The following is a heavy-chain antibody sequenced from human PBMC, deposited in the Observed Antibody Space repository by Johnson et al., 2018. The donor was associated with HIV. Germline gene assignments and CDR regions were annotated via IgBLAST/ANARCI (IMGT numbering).Heavy chain of an antibody. Sequence: QVQLVESGGGVVQPGRSLRLSCVASGFTFSNYGMHWVRQAPGKGLEWVAVVWYDGSNKYYADSVKGRFTISRDHSKNTGYLKMNSLRAEDKAVYYCASDLTLWKARGDAFDIWGQGTMVTVSS. CDR1: GFTFSNYG. J-gene: IGHJ3*02. CDR3: ASDLTLWKARGDAFDI. CDR2: VWYDGSNK. V-gene: IGHV3-33*01. D-gene: IGHD3-10*01.